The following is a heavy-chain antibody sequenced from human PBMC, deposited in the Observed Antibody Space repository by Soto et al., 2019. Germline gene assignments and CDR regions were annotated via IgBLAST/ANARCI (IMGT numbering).Heavy chain of an antibody. Sequence: QGQLVQSGPEVKKPGSSVKVSCKDSGGLFSSFAISWVRQAPGQVLEWVGGIIPVFGTTNYAEKFQARVTITADESTNTAYMELSSLTSGDTAMYYCARGGGPYVWFNEFWGQGTLVTVSS. CDR3: ARGGGPYVWFNEF. J-gene: IGHJ4*02. CDR1: GGLFSSFA. CDR2: IIPVFGTT. V-gene: IGHV1-69*01. D-gene: IGHD2-21*01.